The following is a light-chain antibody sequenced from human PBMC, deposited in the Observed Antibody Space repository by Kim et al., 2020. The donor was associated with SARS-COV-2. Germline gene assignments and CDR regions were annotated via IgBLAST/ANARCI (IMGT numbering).Light chain of an antibody. J-gene: IGLJ3*02. CDR3: AAWDNSLSGPV. Sequence: GQRVPISCSGSGSNIGGNYVYWYQQRPGPAPKLLIYRNKQRPSGVPDRFAGAKSGTSASLATSGLRSEVEAYYYCAAWDNSLSGPVFGGGTQLTVL. CDR1: GSNIGGNY. V-gene: IGLV1-47*01. CDR2: RNK.